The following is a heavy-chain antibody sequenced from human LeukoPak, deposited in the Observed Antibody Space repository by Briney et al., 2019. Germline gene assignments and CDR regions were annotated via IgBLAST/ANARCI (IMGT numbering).Heavy chain of an antibody. CDR3: ARSIAGDDAFDI. J-gene: IGHJ3*02. V-gene: IGHV3-48*01. D-gene: IGHD6-6*01. Sequence: GSLRLSCAASGFTFSSYSMSCVRQAPGKGLEWVSYISSSSSTIYYADSVKGRFTISRDNAKNSLYLQMNSLRAEDTAVYYCARSIAGDDAFDIWGQGTMVTVSS. CDR1: GFTFSSYS. CDR2: ISSSSSTI.